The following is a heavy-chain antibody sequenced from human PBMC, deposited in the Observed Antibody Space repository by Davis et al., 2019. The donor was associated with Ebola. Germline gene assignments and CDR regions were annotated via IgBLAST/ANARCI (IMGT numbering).Heavy chain of an antibody. CDR2: ISWNSGSI. V-gene: IGHV3-9*01. D-gene: IGHD3-10*01. CDR1: GFTFDDYA. CDR3: AKDISTMVRGAADV. J-gene: IGHJ6*02. Sequence: PGGSLRLSCAASGFTFDDYAMHWVRQAPGKGLEWVSGISWNSGSIGYADSVKGRFTISRDNAKNSLYLQMNSLRAEDTALYYCAKDISTMVRGAADVWGQGTTVTVSS.